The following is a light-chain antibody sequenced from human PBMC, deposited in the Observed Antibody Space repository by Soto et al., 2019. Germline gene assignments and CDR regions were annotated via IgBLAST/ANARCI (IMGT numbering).Light chain of an antibody. J-gene: IGKJ1*01. Sequence: MVMTQSPATLSVSTWERSTLCFMASQSVSSNLAWYQQKPGQAPRLLIYGASTRATGIPARFSGSGSGTEFTLTISSLQPGDFATYYCQQYNSYSWTFGQGTKVDI. CDR3: QQYNSYSWT. V-gene: IGKV3-15*01. CDR2: GAS. CDR1: QSVSSN.